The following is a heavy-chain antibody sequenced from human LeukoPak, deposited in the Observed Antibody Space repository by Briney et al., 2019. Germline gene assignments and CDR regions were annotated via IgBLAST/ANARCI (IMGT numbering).Heavy chain of an antibody. J-gene: IGHJ4*02. V-gene: IGHV1-24*01. CDR3: ATDYRYCSGGSCYGY. Sequence: ASVKVSCKVSGYTLTELSMHWVRQAPGKGLEWMGGFDPEDGETIYAQKFRGRVTMTEDTSTDTAYMELSSLRSEDTAVYYCATDYRYCSGGSCYGYWGQGTLVTVSS. CDR2: FDPEDGET. D-gene: IGHD2-15*01. CDR1: GYTLTELS.